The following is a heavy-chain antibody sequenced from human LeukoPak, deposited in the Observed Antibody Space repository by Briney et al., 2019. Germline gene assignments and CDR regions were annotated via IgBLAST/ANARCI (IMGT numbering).Heavy chain of an antibody. CDR1: GFTFSSYG. CDR2: IWYDGSNK. J-gene: IGHJ4*02. D-gene: IGHD3-10*01. V-gene: IGHV3-33*01. Sequence: GGSLRLSCEASGFTFSSYGMHWVRQAPGKGLEWVAVIWYDGSNKYYADSVKGRFTISRDNSKNTLYLQMNSLRAEDTAVYYCAVPYGSGSYYPLDYWGQGTLVTVSS. CDR3: AVPYGSGSYYPLDY.